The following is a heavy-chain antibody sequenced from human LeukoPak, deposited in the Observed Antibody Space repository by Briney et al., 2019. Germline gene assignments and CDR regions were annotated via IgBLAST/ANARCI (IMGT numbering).Heavy chain of an antibody. CDR2: FDPEDGET. D-gene: IGHD2-15*01. CDR1: GYTLTELS. J-gene: IGHJ4*02. Sequence: ASVKVSCKVSGYTLTELSMHWVRQAPGKELEWMGGFDPEDGETIYAQKFQGRVTMTEDTSTDTAYMELSSLRSEDTAVYYCATDPYCSGGSCYVNWGQGTLVTVSS. CDR3: ATDPYCSGGSCYVN. V-gene: IGHV1-24*01.